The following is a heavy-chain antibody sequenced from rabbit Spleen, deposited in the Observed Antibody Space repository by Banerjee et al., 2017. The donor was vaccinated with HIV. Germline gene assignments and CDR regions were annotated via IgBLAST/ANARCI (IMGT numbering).Heavy chain of an antibody. V-gene: IGHV1S47*01. D-gene: IGHD8-1*01. Sequence: QEKLKETGGGLVQPGGSLTLSCKASGFDFNSYGVSWVRQAPGKGLEWIGYIDPVFGITYYASWVNGRFSISRENAQNTVFLQMTSLTAADTATYFCARDSGTSFFALWGQGTLVTVS. CDR3: ARDSGTSFFAL. CDR1: GFDFNSYG. CDR2: IDPVFGIT. J-gene: IGHJ4*01.